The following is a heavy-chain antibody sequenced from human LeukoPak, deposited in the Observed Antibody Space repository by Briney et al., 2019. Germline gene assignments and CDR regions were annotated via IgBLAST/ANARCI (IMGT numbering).Heavy chain of an antibody. CDR1: GDSINSYY. CDR3: AREGGVAVWNTFHI. D-gene: IGHD3-22*01. J-gene: IGHJ3*02. V-gene: IGHV4-4*07. CDR2: IYTSGST. Sequence: SETLSLTCNVSGDSINSYYWNWIRQPAGRGLEWIGRIYTSGSTHYNPSLKSRVSISLDTSKNQISLELSSVTAADTAIYYCAREGGVAVWNTFHIWGQGTMVTVSS.